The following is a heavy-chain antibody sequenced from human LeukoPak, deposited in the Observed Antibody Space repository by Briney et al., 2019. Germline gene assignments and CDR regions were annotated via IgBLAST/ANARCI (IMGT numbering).Heavy chain of an antibody. V-gene: IGHV4-4*07. CDR2: IYTTGRT. CDR3: ARAGYTISSYRFDY. D-gene: IGHD3-16*02. J-gene: IGHJ4*02. Sequence: SETLSLNCSVSGGSISSYWWSWIRQPAGKGLEFIGRIYTTGRTNYNPPLKSRVSMSVDTSKNKFSLELRSVTAADTAVYFCARAGYTISSYRFDYWGQGALVTVSS. CDR1: GGSISSYW.